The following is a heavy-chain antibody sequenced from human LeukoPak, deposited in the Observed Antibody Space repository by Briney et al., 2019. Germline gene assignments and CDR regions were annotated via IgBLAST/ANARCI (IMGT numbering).Heavy chain of an antibody. V-gene: IGHV3-23*01. CDR3: AKGTDSGSAPDWFDP. Sequence: PGGSLRLSCAASGFTFSSYAMSWVRQAPGKGLEWVSAISGCGGSTYYADSVKGRYTISRDNSKNTLYLQMNSLRAEDTAVYYCAKGTDSGSAPDWFDPWGQGTLVTVSS. D-gene: IGHD1-26*01. CDR1: GFTFSSYA. CDR2: ISGCGGST. J-gene: IGHJ5*02.